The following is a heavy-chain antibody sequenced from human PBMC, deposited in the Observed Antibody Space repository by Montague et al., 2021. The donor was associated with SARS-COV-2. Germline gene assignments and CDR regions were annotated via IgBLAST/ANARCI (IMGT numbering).Heavy chain of an antibody. CDR3: ARSSVVRGVSLDY. Sequence: PALVKPTQTLTLTCTFSGFSLSTSGMCVSWIRQPPGKALEWLARIDWDDDKHYSTSLKTRLTISKDTSKNQVVLTMTNMDPVDTAAYYCARSSVVRGVSLDYWGQGTLVTVSS. D-gene: IGHD3-10*01. CDR1: GFSLSTSGMC. CDR2: IDWDDDK. J-gene: IGHJ4*02. V-gene: IGHV2-70*11.